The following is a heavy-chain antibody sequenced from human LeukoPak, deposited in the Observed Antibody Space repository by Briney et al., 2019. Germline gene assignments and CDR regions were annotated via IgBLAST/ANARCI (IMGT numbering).Heavy chain of an antibody. Sequence: SETLSLTCTVSGGSISSHYWSWIRQSPGKGLEWIGYIYYSGSTNYNPSLKSRVAISLDTSKNQFSLKLTSVTAADTAVYYCARGRWKTGMDSPYYFDFWGQGTLVTVSS. V-gene: IGHV4-59*11. J-gene: IGHJ4*02. CDR3: ARGRWKTGMDSPYYFDF. CDR2: IYYSGST. CDR1: GGSISSHY. D-gene: IGHD2-2*03.